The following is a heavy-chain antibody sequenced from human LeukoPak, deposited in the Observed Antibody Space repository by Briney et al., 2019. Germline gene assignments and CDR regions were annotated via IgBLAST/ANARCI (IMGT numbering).Heavy chain of an antibody. J-gene: IGHJ5*02. D-gene: IGHD2-15*01. Sequence: SQTLSLTCGISGDSVSRTDAGWSWIRQSPSRGLEWLGRTYYRSKWYNDYAVSVKSRITINPDTSKNQFSLQLNSVTPEDTAVYYCARDRCSGGSCYSSRDWFDPWGQGTLVTVSS. V-gene: IGHV6-1*01. CDR1: GDSVSRTDAG. CDR2: TYYRSKWYN. CDR3: ARDRCSGGSCYSSRDWFDP.